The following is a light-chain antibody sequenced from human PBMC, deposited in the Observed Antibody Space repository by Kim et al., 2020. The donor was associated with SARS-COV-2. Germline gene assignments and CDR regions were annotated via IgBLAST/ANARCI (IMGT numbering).Light chain of an antibody. CDR1: SLRSYY. CDR3: NFRDSSGNHLV. V-gene: IGLV3-19*01. J-gene: IGLJ1*01. CDR2: GKN. Sequence: ALGQTVRITCQENSLRSYYASWYQQKPGQAPVLVIYGKNNRPSGIPDRFSGSSSGNTASLTITGAQAEDEADYYCNFRDSSGNHLVFGTGTKVTVL.